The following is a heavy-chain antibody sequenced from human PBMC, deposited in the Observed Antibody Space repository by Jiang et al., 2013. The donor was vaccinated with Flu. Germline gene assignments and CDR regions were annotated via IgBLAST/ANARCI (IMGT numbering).Heavy chain of an antibody. J-gene: IGHJ4*02. D-gene: IGHD3-22*01. Sequence: SAISGSGGSTYYADSVKGRFTISRDNSKNTLYLQMNSLRAEDTAVYYCAKLDRSVGWIEFDYWGPGNPGHRLL. CDR2: ISGSGGST. V-gene: IGHV3-23*01. CDR3: AKLDRSVGWIEFDY.